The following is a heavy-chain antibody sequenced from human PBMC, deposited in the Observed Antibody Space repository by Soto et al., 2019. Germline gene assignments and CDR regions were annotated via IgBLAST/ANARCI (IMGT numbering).Heavy chain of an antibody. Sequence: QVHLVQSGAEVRKSGASVKVSCKASGYNFRDNNIHWVRQAPGQGLEWMGLINPDTDYTSYAQKFQGRVTMTIDTSTSTAYLDLRSLTSDDTAVYYCARVIPGAEAWFHPWGQGTLVTVSS. V-gene: IGHV1-2*02. CDR3: ARVIPGAEAWFHP. D-gene: IGHD2-2*01. CDR1: GYNFRDNN. J-gene: IGHJ5*02. CDR2: INPDTDYT.